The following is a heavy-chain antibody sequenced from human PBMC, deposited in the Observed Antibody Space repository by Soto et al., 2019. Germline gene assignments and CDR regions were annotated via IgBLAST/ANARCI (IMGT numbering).Heavy chain of an antibody. CDR2: IYYSGST. J-gene: IGHJ6*02. V-gene: IGHV4-31*03. CDR1: GGSISSGGYY. D-gene: IGHD6-13*01. CDR3: ARGLEGSSWLLYYYYGMDV. Sequence: QVQLQESGPGLVKPSQTLSLTCTVSGGSISSGGYYWSWIRQHPGKGLEWIGYIYYSGSTYYNPSLKSRVTISVDTSKNQFSLKLSSVTAADTAVYYCARGLEGSSWLLYYYYGMDVWGQGTTVTVSS.